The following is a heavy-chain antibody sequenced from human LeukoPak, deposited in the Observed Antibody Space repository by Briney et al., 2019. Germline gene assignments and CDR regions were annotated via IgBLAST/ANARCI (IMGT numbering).Heavy chain of an antibody. V-gene: IGHV3-30*02. J-gene: IGHJ4*02. CDR2: IRYDGSNK. CDR3: AGVRYFDWLLAFDY. CDR1: GFTFSSYG. Sequence: GGSLRLSCAASGFTFSSYGMHWVRQAPGKGLEWVAFIRYDGSNKYYADSVKGRFTISRDNAKNSLYLQMNSLRAEDTAVYYCAGVRYFDWLLAFDYWGQGTLVTVSS. D-gene: IGHD3-9*01.